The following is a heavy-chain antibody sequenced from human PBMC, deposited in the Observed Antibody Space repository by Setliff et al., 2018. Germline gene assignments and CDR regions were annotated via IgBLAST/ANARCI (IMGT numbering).Heavy chain of an antibody. CDR1: GYSFGNYG. D-gene: IGHD1-26*01. Sequence: AAVPVSCKASGYSFGNYGMSWVRQAPGQGLEWMGWISAYNINTNYAKKFQGRVTMTTDTAANIAYMELRSRRSDDTAVYFCARERKWELPGYKFGMDFWGQGTTVTVSS. CDR2: ISAYNINT. V-gene: IGHV1-18*01. CDR3: ARERKWELPGYKFGMDF. J-gene: IGHJ6*02.